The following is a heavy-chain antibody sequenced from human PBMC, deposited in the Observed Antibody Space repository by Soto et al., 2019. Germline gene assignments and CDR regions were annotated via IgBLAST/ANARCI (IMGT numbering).Heavy chain of an antibody. CDR3: ARRHPTTWFDY. D-gene: IGHD1-7*01. CDR2: TYYSGST. J-gene: IGHJ4*02. CDR1: GGSISSSSYN. V-gene: IGHV4-39*01. Sequence: QLQLQESGPGLVKPSETLSLTCTVSGGSISSSSYNWGWIRQPPGKGLEWIGSTYYSGSTYYNPSLKSRVTIAVDTSKNQFSLKLSSVTAADTAVYYCARRHPTTWFDYWGQGTLVTVSS.